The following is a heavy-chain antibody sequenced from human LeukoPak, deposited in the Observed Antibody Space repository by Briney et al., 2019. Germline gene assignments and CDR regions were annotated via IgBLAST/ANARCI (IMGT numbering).Heavy chain of an antibody. CDR3: AKDPALYYDFWSGYFDY. Sequence: PGGSLRLSCAASGFTFSSYAMSWVRQAPGKGLERVSAISGSGGSTYYADSVKGRFTISRDNSKNTLYLQMNSLRAEDTAVYYCAKDPALYYDFWSGYFDYWGQGTLVTVSS. V-gene: IGHV3-23*01. CDR2: ISGSGGST. J-gene: IGHJ4*02. D-gene: IGHD3-3*01. CDR1: GFTFSSYA.